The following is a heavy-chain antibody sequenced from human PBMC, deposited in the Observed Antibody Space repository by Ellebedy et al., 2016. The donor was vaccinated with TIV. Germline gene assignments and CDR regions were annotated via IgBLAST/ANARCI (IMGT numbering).Heavy chain of an antibody. CDR3: ARGEVTLYYYGMDV. J-gene: IGHJ6*02. Sequence: MPSETLSLTCTVSGGSISSYYWSWIRQPQGKGLEWIGYIYNSGSTNYNPSLKRRVTISVDTSKHQFSLKLTSMTAADTAVYFCARGEVTLYYYGMDVWGQGTTVTVSS. V-gene: IGHV4-59*01. CDR2: IYNSGST. CDR1: GGSISSYY.